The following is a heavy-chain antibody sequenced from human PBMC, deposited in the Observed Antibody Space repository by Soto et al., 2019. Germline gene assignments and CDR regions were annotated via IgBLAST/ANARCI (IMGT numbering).Heavy chain of an antibody. CDR3: ARGRFHSWFDP. J-gene: IGHJ5*02. CDR1: GFSLSNARMG. CDR2: IFSNDEK. D-gene: IGHD1-26*01. Sequence: SGPTLVNPTETLTLTCTFSGFSLSNARMGVSWIRQPPGKALEWLAHIFSNDEKSYSTSLKSRLTTSKDTSKSQVVLTMTNMDPVDTATYYCARGRFHSWFDPWGQGTLVTVSS. V-gene: IGHV2-26*01.